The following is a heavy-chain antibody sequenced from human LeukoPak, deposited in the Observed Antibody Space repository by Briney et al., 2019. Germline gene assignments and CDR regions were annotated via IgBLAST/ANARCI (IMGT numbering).Heavy chain of an antibody. V-gene: IGHV1-3*01. Sequence: ASVKVSCKASGYTFTNYAIHWVRQAPGQRLEWMGWINAGNGNTKYSQKFQGRVTITRDTSASTAYMELRSLRSDDTAVYYCARDRRSSGWQVFDYWGQGTLVTVSS. CDR1: GYTFTNYA. D-gene: IGHD6-19*01. CDR3: ARDRRSSGWQVFDY. CDR2: INAGNGNT. J-gene: IGHJ4*02.